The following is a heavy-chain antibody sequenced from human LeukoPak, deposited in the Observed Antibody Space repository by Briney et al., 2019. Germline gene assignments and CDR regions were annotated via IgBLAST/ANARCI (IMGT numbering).Heavy chain of an antibody. V-gene: IGHV3-23*01. CDR1: GLAFSNFA. CDR2: MSGSGDSS. J-gene: IGHJ6*03. D-gene: IGHD3-3*01. CDR3: AKMEGQRLYDYCMDV. Sequence: GGSLSLSCAASGLAFSNFAMRWVRHAPGKGWEWVSGMSGSGDSSYYADSVKGRFTISRDNSKNALYLQMNSLRADDTALYYCAKMEGQRLYDYCMDVWGKGTTVTVSS.